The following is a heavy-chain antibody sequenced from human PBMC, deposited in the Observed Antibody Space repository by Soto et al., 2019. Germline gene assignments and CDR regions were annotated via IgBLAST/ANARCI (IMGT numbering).Heavy chain of an antibody. CDR3: ARVPRSRDLRYYYYYYMDV. CDR1: GGSISSSSYY. J-gene: IGHJ6*03. CDR2: IYCSGST. Sequence: ETLSLTCTVSGGSISSSSYYWGWIRQPPGKGLEWIGSIYCSGSTYYNPSLKSRVTISVDTSKNQFSLKLSSVTAADTAVYYCARVPRSRDLRYYYYYYMDVWGKGTTVTVSS. D-gene: IGHD6-6*01. V-gene: IGHV4-39*01.